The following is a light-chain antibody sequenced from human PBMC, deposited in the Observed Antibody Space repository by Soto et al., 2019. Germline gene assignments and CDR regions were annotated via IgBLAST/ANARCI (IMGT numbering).Light chain of an antibody. CDR3: QQYYNWPPWT. CDR2: GAS. V-gene: IGKV3-15*01. J-gene: IGKJ1*01. CDR1: QSVSSN. Sequence: ERALARGAVSPSVPPSSSATLSYRASQSVSSNLAWYQQKPGQAPRLLIHGASTRATGIPARFSGSGSGTEFTLTISSLQSEDFAVYYCQQYYNWPPWTFGQGTKVDIK.